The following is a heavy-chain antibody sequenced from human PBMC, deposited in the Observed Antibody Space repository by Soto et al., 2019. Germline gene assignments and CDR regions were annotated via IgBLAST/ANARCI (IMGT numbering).Heavy chain of an antibody. CDR2: IFYSGST. J-gene: IGHJ3*02. D-gene: IGHD3-10*01. CDR3: ARITGSGPNAFDI. V-gene: IGHV4-59*01. CDR1: GGSISNYY. Sequence: PSETLSLICTVSGGSISNYYWTWIRQPPGKGLEWIGYIFYSGSTNYNPSLESRVTISVDMSKNQFSLKLGSVTAADTAVYYCARITGSGPNAFDIWGQGTMVTVSS.